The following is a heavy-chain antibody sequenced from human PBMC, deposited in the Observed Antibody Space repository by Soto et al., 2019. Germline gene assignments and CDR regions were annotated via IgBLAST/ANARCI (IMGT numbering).Heavy chain of an antibody. Sequence: LRLSCAASGFTFDDYAMHWVRQAPGKGLEWVSGISWNSGSIGYADSVKGRFTISRDNAKNSLYLQMNSLRAEDTALYYCAKDTEHGGYGYYYGMDVWGQVTTVTVSS. CDR2: ISWNSGSI. CDR3: AKDTEHGGYGYYYGMDV. D-gene: IGHD6-13*01. V-gene: IGHV3-9*01. J-gene: IGHJ6*02. CDR1: GFTFDDYA.